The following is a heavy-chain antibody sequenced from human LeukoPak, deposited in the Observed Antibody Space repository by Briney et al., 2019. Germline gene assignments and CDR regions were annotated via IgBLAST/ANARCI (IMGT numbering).Heavy chain of an antibody. D-gene: IGHD6-13*01. J-gene: IGHJ4*02. CDR1: GGSISSYY. V-gene: IGHV4-59*08. Sequence: SETLSLTCTVSGGSISSYYWSWIRQPPGKGLEWIGYIYYSGSTNYNPSLKSRVTISVDTSKNQFPLKLSSVTAADTAVYYCARLAAAGEGLFDYWGQGTLVTVSS. CDR3: ARLAAAGEGLFDY. CDR2: IYYSGST.